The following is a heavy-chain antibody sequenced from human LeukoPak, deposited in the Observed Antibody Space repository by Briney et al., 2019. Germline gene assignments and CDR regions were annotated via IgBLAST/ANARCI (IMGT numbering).Heavy chain of an antibody. Sequence: ETLSLTCTVSGGSISSSSYYWGWIRQPPGKGLEWIGSIYYSGSTYYNPSLKSRVTISVDTSKNQFSLKLSSVTAADTAVYYCAREGDYEPFDYWGQGTLVTVSS. J-gene: IGHJ4*02. CDR2: IYYSGST. CDR1: GGSISSSSYY. D-gene: IGHD4-17*01. V-gene: IGHV4-39*02. CDR3: AREGDYEPFDY.